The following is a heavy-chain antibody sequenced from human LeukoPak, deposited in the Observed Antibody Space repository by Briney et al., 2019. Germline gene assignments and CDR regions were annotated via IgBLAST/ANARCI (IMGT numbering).Heavy chain of an antibody. Sequence: ASVKVSCKASGYTFTGYYMHWVRQAPGRGLEWMGWINPNSGGTNYAQKFQGRVTMTRDTSISTAYMELSRLRSDDTAVYYCARAENTMTHLDYWGQGTLVTVSS. CDR1: GYTFTGYY. V-gene: IGHV1-2*02. CDR3: ARAENTMTHLDY. D-gene: IGHD3-22*01. CDR2: INPNSGGT. J-gene: IGHJ4*02.